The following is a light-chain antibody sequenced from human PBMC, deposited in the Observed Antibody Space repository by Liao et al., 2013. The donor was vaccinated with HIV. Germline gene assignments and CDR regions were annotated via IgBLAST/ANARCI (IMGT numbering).Light chain of an antibody. V-gene: IGLV3-1*01. J-gene: IGLJ3*02. CDR2: QGT. CDR3: QAWDGTTVV. CDR1: KLGDKY. Sequence: SYELTQPPSVSVSPGQTASITCSGDKLGDKYACWYQQKPGQSPVLVIYQGTKRPSGIPERFSGSYSGNTATLTISGTQAMDEADYFCQAWDGTTVVFGGGTKLTVL.